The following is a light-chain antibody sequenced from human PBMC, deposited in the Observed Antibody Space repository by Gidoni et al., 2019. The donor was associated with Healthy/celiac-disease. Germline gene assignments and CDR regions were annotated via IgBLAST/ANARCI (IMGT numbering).Light chain of an antibody. Sequence: EIVMTQSPATLSVSPGERATLSCRASQSVNSNLAWYQQKPGQAPRLLIYGASTRATGIPARFSGSGSGTEFTLTISSLQSEDFAVYYCQQYNNWPLMYTFXXXTKLEIK. CDR1: QSVNSN. CDR3: QQYNNWPLMYT. J-gene: IGKJ2*01. V-gene: IGKV3-15*01. CDR2: GAS.